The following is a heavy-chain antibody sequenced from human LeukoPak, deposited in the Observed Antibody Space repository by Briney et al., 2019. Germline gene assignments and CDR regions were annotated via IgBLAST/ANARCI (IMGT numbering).Heavy chain of an antibody. V-gene: IGHV3-21*01. CDR3: TSVSSGGYF. CDR2: ISSTASYI. J-gene: IGHJ4*02. Sequence: PGGSLRLSCAASGLTFSSYSMNWVRPAPGRGLEWVSSISSTASYIYYADSVKGRFTISRDNSKNSLYLQMNSLRAEDTAVYYCTSVSSGGYFWGRGNLVTVSS. D-gene: IGHD6-19*01. CDR1: GLTFSSYS.